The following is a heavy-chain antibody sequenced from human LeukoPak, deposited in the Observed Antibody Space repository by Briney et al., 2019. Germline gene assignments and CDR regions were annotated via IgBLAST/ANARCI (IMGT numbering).Heavy chain of an antibody. D-gene: IGHD2-15*01. J-gene: IGHJ4*02. CDR2: ISWNSGSI. CDR3: AKDLSAQTRYCSGGSCYSAFDY. Sequence: PGGSLRLSCAASGFTFDDYAMHWVRQAPGKGLEWVSGISWNSGSIGYADSVKGRFTISRDNAKNSLYLQMNSLRSEDTALYYCAKDLSAQTRYCSGGSCYSAFDYWGQGTLVTVSS. CDR1: GFTFDDYA. V-gene: IGHV3-9*01.